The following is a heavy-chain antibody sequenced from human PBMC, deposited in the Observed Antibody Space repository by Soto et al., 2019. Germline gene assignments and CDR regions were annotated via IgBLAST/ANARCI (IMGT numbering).Heavy chain of an antibody. CDR3: ARDMQKGGGSEGFDY. J-gene: IGHJ4*02. V-gene: IGHV1-2*02. CDR1: GDTFTANY. CDR2: INPKSGGT. Sequence: GASVKVSCKASGDTFTANYIHWVRQAPGQGFEWMGWINPKSGGTKYPQKFQGRVTMTRDTSLSTVYMTLTRLTSDDTAVYYCARDMQKGGGSEGFDYWGQGTLVTVSS. D-gene: IGHD1-26*01.